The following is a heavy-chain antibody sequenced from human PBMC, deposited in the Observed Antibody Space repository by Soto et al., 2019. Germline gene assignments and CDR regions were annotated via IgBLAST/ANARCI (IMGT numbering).Heavy chain of an antibody. D-gene: IGHD6-6*01. CDR1: GGSMNDYY. J-gene: IGHJ6*02. CDR2: IFTSGDT. Sequence: SETLSLTCTVSGGSMNDYYWSWIRQPAGKGLEWIGRIFTSGDTNYNPSLRSRLTMSVDTSTNQVSLRLTSVTAADTAVYYCASGRLVSRYYGLDVWGQGTTVTVSS. V-gene: IGHV4-4*07. CDR3: ASGRLVSRYYGLDV.